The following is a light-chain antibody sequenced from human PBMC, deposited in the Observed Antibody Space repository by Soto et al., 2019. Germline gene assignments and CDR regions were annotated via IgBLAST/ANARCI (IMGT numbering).Light chain of an antibody. V-gene: IGKV2-28*01. CDR1: QSLKHSNGYNY. CDR3: MQALQTPPFT. J-gene: IGKJ3*01. CDR2: LGS. Sequence: DIVMTQSPLSLPVTPGEPASISCRSSQSLKHSNGYNYLDWYLQKRGQSPQLLIYLGSNRASGAPDRFSGSRSGTDFTLKISRVEAEDVGVYYCMQALQTPPFTFGPGTKVNIK.